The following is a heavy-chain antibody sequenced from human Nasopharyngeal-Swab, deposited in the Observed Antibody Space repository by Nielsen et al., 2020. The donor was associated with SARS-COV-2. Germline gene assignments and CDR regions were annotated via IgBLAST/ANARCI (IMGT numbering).Heavy chain of an antibody. V-gene: IGHV3-74*01. D-gene: IGHD5-18*01. CDR3: ARGGRNSYGYVDP. CDR2: MNSDGSST. Sequence: GGSLRLSCAASGFTFNWHWMHWVRQAPGKGLVWVSRMNSDGSSTTYADSVKGRFTISRDNAKNTLYLQMNSLRAEDTAVYYCARGGRNSYGYVDPWGQGTLVTVSS. J-gene: IGHJ5*02. CDR1: GFTFNWHW.